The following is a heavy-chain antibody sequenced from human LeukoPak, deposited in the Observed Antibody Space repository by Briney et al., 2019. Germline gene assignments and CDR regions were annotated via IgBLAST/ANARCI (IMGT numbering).Heavy chain of an antibody. J-gene: IGHJ4*02. CDR2: IYYRGST. V-gene: IGHV4-31*03. D-gene: IGHD3-10*01. CDR1: GGSISSGGYY. CDR3: ARGGGGVIIAPYHY. Sequence: SETLSLTCTVSGGSISSGGYYWSWIRQHPGKGLEWIGYIYYRGSTYYNPTLKSRVTISVDTSKNQFSLKLSSVTAADTAVYYCARGGGGVIIAPYHYWGRGTLVTVSS.